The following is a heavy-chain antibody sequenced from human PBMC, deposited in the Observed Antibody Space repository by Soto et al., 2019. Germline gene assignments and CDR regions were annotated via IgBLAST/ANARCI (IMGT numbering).Heavy chain of an antibody. CDR3: ARDMSGGTYNYYYGMDV. CDR1: GFTFSSYA. D-gene: IGHD1-26*01. Sequence: EVQLLESGGGLGQPGGSLRLSCAASGFTFSSYAMTWVRQAPGRGLEWVSAISGSGSPTYYADSVKGRFTISRDNSNNTLNLKMNSLRADDTAVYYCARDMSGGTYNYYYGMDVWGQGTTVTVSS. V-gene: IGHV3-23*01. J-gene: IGHJ6*02. CDR2: ISGSGSPT.